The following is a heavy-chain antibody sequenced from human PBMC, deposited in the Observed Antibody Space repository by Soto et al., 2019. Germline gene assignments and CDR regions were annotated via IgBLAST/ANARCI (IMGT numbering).Heavy chain of an antibody. Sequence: PGGSLRLSCAASGFSVSGNDLSWIRQAPGKGLEWVSSIGSSGRAIYYADSVKGRFTISRDNAKDSLYLHMSSLRVEDTAIYYCASHHSSGWLYFDSWGQGTLVTVSS. D-gene: IGHD6-19*01. CDR1: GFSVSGND. CDR2: IGSSGRAI. V-gene: IGHV3-11*01. CDR3: ASHHSSGWLYFDS. J-gene: IGHJ4*02.